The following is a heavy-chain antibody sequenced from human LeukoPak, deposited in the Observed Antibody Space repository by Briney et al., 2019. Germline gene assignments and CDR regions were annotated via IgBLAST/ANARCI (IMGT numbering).Heavy chain of an antibody. D-gene: IGHD2-8*01. V-gene: IGHV4-59*01. CDR2: IYYSGST. J-gene: IGHJ3*02. CDR3: ARGYCTNGVCYTRAFDI. CDR1: GGSISSYY. Sequence: SETLSLTCTVSGGSISSYYWSWIRQPPGKGLEWIGYIYYSGSTNYNPSLKSRVTISVDTSKNQFSLKLSSVTAADTAVYYCARGYCTNGVCYTRAFDIWGQGTMVTVSS.